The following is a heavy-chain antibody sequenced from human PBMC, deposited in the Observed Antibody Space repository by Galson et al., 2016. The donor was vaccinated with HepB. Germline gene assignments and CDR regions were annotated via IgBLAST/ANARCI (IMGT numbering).Heavy chain of an antibody. CDR2: ISSDAVTT. V-gene: IGHV3-64D*09. Sequence: SLRLSCAASGFTFSSYAMHWVRQAPGKGLEYVSAISSDAVTTYDADSVKGRFTISRENSKNTLYLQMSGLRAEDTAVYYCVTQYGVDVWGQGTTVTVS. J-gene: IGHJ6*02. CDR1: GFTFSSYA. CDR3: VTQYGVDV.